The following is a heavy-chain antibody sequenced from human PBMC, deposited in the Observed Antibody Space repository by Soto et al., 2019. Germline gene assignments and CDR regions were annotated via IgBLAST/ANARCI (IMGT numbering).Heavy chain of an antibody. Sequence: SETLSRTCTVAGGSISSYYWSWIRQPPGKGLEWIGYIYYSGSTNYNPSLKSRVTISVDTSKNQFSLKLSSVTAADTAVYYCARLLTGYYGYYFDYWGQGTLVTVSS. J-gene: IGHJ4*02. D-gene: IGHD3-9*01. CDR2: IYYSGST. CDR1: GGSISSYY. CDR3: ARLLTGYYGYYFDY. V-gene: IGHV4-59*01.